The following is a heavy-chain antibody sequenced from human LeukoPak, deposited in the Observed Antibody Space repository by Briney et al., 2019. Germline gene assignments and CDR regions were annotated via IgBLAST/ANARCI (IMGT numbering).Heavy chain of an antibody. CDR1: GFTFSSYA. Sequence: GGSLRLSCAASGFTFSSYAMHWVRQAPGKGLEWVAVISYDGSNKYYADSVKGRFTISRDNSKNTLYLQMNSLRAEDTAVYYCARDTAQGTGYYYYWGQGTLVTVSS. J-gene: IGHJ4*02. CDR2: ISYDGSNK. V-gene: IGHV3-30-3*01. D-gene: IGHD3/OR15-3a*01. CDR3: ARDTAQGTGYYYY.